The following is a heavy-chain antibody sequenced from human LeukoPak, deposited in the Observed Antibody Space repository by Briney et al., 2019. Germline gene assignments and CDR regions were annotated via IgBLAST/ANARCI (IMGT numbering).Heavy chain of an antibody. V-gene: IGHV3-53*05. CDR1: GFTVSSNY. J-gene: IGHJ4*02. Sequence: PGGSLRLSCAASGFTVSSNYMSWVRQAPGKGLEWVSVIYSGGNTYYADSVKGRFTISRDNSKNTLYLQMNSLRAEDTAVYYCARAGARYSSSWYDYWGQGTLVTVSS. CDR2: IYSGGNT. D-gene: IGHD6-13*01. CDR3: ARAGARYSSSWYDY.